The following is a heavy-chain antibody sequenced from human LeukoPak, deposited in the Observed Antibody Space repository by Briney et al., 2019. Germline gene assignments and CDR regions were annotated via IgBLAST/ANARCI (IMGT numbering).Heavy chain of an antibody. Sequence: GGSLRLSCAASGFTVSSNYMSWVRQAPGKGLEWFSVIYSGGSTYYADSVKGRFTISRDNSKNTLYLQMNSLRAEDTAVYYCARDASSYVDYWGHGTLVTVSS. D-gene: IGHD3-16*01. V-gene: IGHV3-66*01. CDR3: ARDASSYVDY. CDR1: GFTVSSNY. CDR2: IYSGGST. J-gene: IGHJ4*01.